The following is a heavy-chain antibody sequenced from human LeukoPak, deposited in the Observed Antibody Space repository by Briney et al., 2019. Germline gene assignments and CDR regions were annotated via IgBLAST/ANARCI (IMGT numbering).Heavy chain of an antibody. V-gene: IGHV1-18*01. CDR2: INAYNGNT. J-gene: IGHJ6*02. Sequence: ASVKVSCKASGYTFTSYGISWVRQAPGQGLEWMGWINAYNGNTNYAQKLQGRVTMTTDTSTSTAYMELRSLRSDDTAVYYCARDPAPSYYYYYGMDVWGQGTTVTVSS. CDR3: ARDPAPSYYYYYGMDV. CDR1: GYTFTSYG.